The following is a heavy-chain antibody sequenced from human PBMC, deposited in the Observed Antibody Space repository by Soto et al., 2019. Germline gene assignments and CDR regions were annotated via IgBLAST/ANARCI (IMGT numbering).Heavy chain of an antibody. CDR3: ARMASFYCSGGSCYPTYGMDV. V-gene: IGHV3-30-3*01. J-gene: IGHJ6*02. Sequence: QVQLVESGGGVVQPGRSLRLSCAASGFTFSKHAMHWVRQAPGKGLEWVAVISSDGSNKYYADSVKGRFTISRDNSKNRLYLQMNSLRAEDTAVCYCARMASFYCSGGSCYPTYGMDVWGQGTTVTVSS. CDR1: GFTFSKHA. D-gene: IGHD2-15*01. CDR2: ISSDGSNK.